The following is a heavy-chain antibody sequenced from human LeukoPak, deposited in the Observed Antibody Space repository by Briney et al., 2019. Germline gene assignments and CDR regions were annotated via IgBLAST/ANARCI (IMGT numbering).Heavy chain of an antibody. CDR1: GGSISSSSYY. V-gene: IGHV4-39*07. D-gene: IGHD2-2*01. CDR3: ARGRPSPRKIVVVPAAPFDY. CDR2: IYYSGST. J-gene: IGHJ4*02. Sequence: SETLSLTCTVSGGSISSSSYYWGWIRQPPGKGLEWIGSIYYSGSTNYNPSLKSRVTISVDTSKNQFSLKLSSVTAADTAVYYCARGRPSPRKIVVVPAAPFDYWGQGTLVTVSS.